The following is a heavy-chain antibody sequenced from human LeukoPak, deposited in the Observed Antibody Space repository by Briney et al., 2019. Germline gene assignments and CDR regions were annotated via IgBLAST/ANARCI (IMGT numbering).Heavy chain of an antibody. J-gene: IGHJ6*04. Sequence: QPGGSLTLSCAASGFTFSSHEMNWVRQAPGKGLEWVSYISSSGGTIYYADPVKGRFSISRDNAKNSLYLQMNSLRAEDTAVYYCAELGITMIGGVWGKGTTVTISS. CDR1: GFTFSSHE. V-gene: IGHV3-48*03. D-gene: IGHD3-10*02. CDR3: AELGITMIGGV. CDR2: ISSSGGTI.